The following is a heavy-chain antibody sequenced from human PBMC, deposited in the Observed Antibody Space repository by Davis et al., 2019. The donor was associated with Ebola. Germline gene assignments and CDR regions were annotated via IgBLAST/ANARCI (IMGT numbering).Heavy chain of an antibody. CDR2: IYPGDSDT. V-gene: IGHV5-51*01. J-gene: IGHJ3*02. D-gene: IGHD4-11*01. CDR3: ASLRRTVTGMDDAFDI. Sequence: GESLKISCKGSGYTFSKSWIVWVRQMSGKGLEWMGIIYPGDSDTRYSPSFQGQVTISADKSISTAYLLWSSLKASDTALYYCASLRRTVTGMDDAFDIWGQGTMVTVSS. CDR1: GYTFSKSW.